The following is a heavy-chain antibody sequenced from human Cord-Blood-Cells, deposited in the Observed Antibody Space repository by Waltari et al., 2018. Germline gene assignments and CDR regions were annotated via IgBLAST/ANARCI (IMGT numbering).Heavy chain of an antibody. J-gene: IGHJ4*02. V-gene: IGHV4-39*01. CDR3: ARLEYSSYFDY. CDR1: GGSISSSSYY. CDR2: IYYSGST. D-gene: IGHD6-6*01. Sequence: QLQLQESGPGLVKPSETLSLTCTVSGGSISSSSYYWGWIRQPPGKGLEWIGNIYYSGSTYYNPSLKSRVTISVDTSKNQFSLKLSSVTAADTAVYYCARLEYSSYFDYWGQGTLVTVSS.